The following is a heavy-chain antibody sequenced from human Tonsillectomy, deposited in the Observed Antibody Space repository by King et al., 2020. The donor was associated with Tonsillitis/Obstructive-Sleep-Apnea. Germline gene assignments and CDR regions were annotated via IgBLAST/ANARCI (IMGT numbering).Heavy chain of an antibody. J-gene: IGHJ4*02. CDR3: ASGRSGYSINFAY. CDR2: IYYSGST. D-gene: IGHD3-22*01. Sequence: QLQESGPGLVKPSENLSLTCTVSGGSISSNNYSWGWIRQPQGKGLEWIGNIYYSGSTYYNPSLKSRVTRSVDTSKNQFSLKLSSVTAADTSVFYCASGRSGYSINFAYWGQGTLVTVSS. V-gene: IGHV4-39*01. CDR1: GGSISSNNYS.